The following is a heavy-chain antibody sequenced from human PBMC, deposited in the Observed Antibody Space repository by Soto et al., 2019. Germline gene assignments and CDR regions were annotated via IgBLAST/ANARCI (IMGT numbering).Heavy chain of an antibody. V-gene: IGHV1-69*01. Sequence: QVHVVQSGAEMKSLGSSVKVSCQASGGTYSSYAFNWVRQAPGQGLEWMGGIIPVFETTNLAQKFQGRVTLTADESTTTAYMELSRLRSEDAAVYFCILGYSSSWTNFFDYGGQGTLVSVTS. CDR2: IIPVFETT. CDR1: GGTYSSYA. D-gene: IGHD3-10*01. CDR3: ILGYSSSWTNFFDY. J-gene: IGHJ4*02.